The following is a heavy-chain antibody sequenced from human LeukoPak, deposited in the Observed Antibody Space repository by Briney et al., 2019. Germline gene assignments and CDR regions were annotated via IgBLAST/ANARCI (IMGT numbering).Heavy chain of an antibody. CDR1: GYSISSGHY. CDR3: ASFTTAVAATLGAFDI. V-gene: IGHV4-38-2*01. CDR2: IYHSGST. J-gene: IGHJ3*02. D-gene: IGHD6-19*01. Sequence: PSETLSLTCAVSGYSISSGHYWGWIRQPPGKGLEWIGSIYHSGSTYYNPSLKSRVTISVDTSKNQFSLKLSSVTAADTAVYYCASFTTAVAATLGAFDIWGQGTMVTVSS.